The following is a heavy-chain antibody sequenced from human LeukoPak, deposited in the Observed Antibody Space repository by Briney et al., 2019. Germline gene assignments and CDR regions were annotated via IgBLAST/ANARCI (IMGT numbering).Heavy chain of an antibody. V-gene: IGHV1-3*01. CDR3: ARVGYCTNGVCYPLDP. CDR1: GYTFTSYA. J-gene: IGHJ5*02. Sequence: ASVKVSCKASGYTFTSYAMHWVRQAPGQRLEWMGWINAGDGNTKYSQKFQGRVTITRDTSASTAYMELSSLRSEDTAVYYCARVGYCTNGVCYPLDPWSQGTLVTVSS. D-gene: IGHD2-8*01. CDR2: INAGDGNT.